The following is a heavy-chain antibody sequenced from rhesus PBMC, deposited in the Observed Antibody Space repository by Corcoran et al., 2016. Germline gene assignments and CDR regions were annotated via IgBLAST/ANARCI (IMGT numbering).Heavy chain of an antibody. CDR1: GYSISSGYG. CDR2: ISYSGST. V-gene: IGHV4-127*01. D-gene: IGHD1-44*02. J-gene: IGHJ4*01. Sequence: QLQLQESGPGLVKPSETLSLTCAVSGYSISSGYGWSWIRPSPGKGLEWIGYISYSGSTSYNPSLKSRVTISKDTSKNQFSLKLSSVTAADTTVYYCARRSVSYGGFDYWGQGVLVTVSS. CDR3: ARRSVSYGGFDY.